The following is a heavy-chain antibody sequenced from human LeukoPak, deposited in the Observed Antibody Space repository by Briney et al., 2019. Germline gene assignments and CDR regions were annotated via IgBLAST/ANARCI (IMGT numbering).Heavy chain of an antibody. CDR1: GGSISSYY. CDR3: ARAPWRDSSSWYYYGMDV. D-gene: IGHD6-13*01. V-gene: IGHV4-4*07. J-gene: IGHJ6*02. Sequence: SETLSLTCTVSGGSISSYYWSWIRQPAGKGLEWIGRIYSSGSTNYSPSLKSRVTMSVDTSKNQFSLKLSSVTAADTAVYYCARAPWRDSSSWYYYGMDVWGQGTTVTVSS. CDR2: IYSSGST.